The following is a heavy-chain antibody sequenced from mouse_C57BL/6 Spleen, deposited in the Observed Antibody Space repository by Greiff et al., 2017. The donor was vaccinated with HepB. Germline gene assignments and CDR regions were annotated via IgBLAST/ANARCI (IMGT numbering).Heavy chain of an antibody. V-gene: IGHV1-55*01. CDR3: AREYGYDGTAAWFAY. J-gene: IGHJ3*01. CDR2: IYPGSGST. CDR1: GYTFTSYW. D-gene: IGHD2-2*01. Sequence: QVQLQQPGSELVKPGASVKMSCKASGYTFTSYWITWVKQRPGQGLEWIGDIYPGSGSTNYNEKFKSKATLTVDTSSSTAYMQLSSLTSEDSAVYYCAREYGYDGTAAWFAYWGQGTLVTVSA.